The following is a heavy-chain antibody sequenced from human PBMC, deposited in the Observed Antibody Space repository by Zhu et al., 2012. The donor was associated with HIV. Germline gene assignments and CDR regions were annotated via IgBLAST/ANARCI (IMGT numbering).Heavy chain of an antibody. CDR3: AKKFRGGHGGYYNSEDFLDL. CDR1: GVSIYHYY. J-gene: IGHJ2*01. Sequence: QVQLQESGPGLVKPSETLSLTCSISGVSIYHYYWSWIRQTPGKGLEWIGNIYHTGSTNYNPSLTSRVTMSVDTSKNHFSLRLSSVTAADTAVYYCAKKFRGGHGGYYNSEDFLDLWGRGTLVTVSS. D-gene: IGHD3-10*01. CDR2: IYHTGST. V-gene: IGHV4-59*01.